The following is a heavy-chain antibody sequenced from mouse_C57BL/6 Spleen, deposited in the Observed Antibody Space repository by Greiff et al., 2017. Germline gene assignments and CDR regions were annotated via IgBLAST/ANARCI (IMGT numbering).Heavy chain of an antibody. CDR1: GYTFTDYN. V-gene: IGHV1-18*01. D-gene: IGHD2-4*01. J-gene: IGHJ3*01. CDR3: PEQAYDYGVAY. CDR2: INPNNGGT. Sequence: EVQLQQSGPELVKPGASVKIPCKASGYTFTDYNMDWVKQSHGKSLEWIGDINPNNGGTIYNQKFKGKATLTVDKSSSTAYMELRSLTSEDTAVYYGPEQAYDYGVAYWAKGLWSLSLQ.